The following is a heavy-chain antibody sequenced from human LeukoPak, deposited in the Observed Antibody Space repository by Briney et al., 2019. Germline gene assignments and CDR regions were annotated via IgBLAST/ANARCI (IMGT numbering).Heavy chain of an antibody. CDR3: ARAEGYCSGGSCRKSNWFDP. Sequence: GGSLRLSCAASGFTFSVSAIHWVRQAPGKGLEWVSSISSSSSYIYYADSVKGRFTISRDNAKNSLYLQMNSLRAEDTAVYYCARAEGYCSGGSCRKSNWFDPWGQGTLVTVSS. V-gene: IGHV3-21*01. CDR1: GFTFSVSA. D-gene: IGHD2-15*01. J-gene: IGHJ5*02. CDR2: ISSSSSYI.